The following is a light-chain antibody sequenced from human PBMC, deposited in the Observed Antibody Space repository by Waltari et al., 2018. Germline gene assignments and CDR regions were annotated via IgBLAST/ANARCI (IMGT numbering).Light chain of an antibody. CDR2: MAS. Sequence: IVLPQSPGTLSLSPGERATLFCRASPRVSSAYLAWYQQKPGQAPRLLIYMASSRAPGIPDRFSGSGSGTDFTLTINRLEPEDVAVYYCQQSGNSPRTFGQGTKVEI. J-gene: IGKJ1*01. CDR3: QQSGNSPRT. CDR1: PRVSSAY. V-gene: IGKV3-20*01.